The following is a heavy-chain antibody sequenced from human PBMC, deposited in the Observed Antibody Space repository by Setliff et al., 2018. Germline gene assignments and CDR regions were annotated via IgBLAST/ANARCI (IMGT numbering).Heavy chain of an antibody. CDR3: ARDHGVVTPEGYYYYMDV. Sequence: SETLSLTCTVSGGSTSTYYWSWIRQPAGKGLEWIGRFYTSGSTHYNPSLKSRVTMSVDTSKNQFSLKLSSVTAADTAVYYCARDHGVVTPEGYYYYMDVWGKGTTVTVSS. V-gene: IGHV4-4*07. J-gene: IGHJ6*03. D-gene: IGHD2-21*02. CDR2: FYTSGST. CDR1: GGSTSTYY.